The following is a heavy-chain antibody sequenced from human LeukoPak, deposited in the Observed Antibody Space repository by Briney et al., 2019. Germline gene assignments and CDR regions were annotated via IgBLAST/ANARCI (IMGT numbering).Heavy chain of an antibody. V-gene: IGHV3-30-3*01. Sequence: GGSLRLSCAPSGFTFNDYAMHWVRQAPGKGPEWVAVISYDGSNKYYADSVKGRFTISRDNSKNTLYLQMNSLRAEDTAVYYCAKDLLYGGPDAFDIWGQGTMVTVSS. D-gene: IGHD4-17*01. CDR2: ISYDGSNK. J-gene: IGHJ3*02. CDR1: GFTFNDYA. CDR3: AKDLLYGGPDAFDI.